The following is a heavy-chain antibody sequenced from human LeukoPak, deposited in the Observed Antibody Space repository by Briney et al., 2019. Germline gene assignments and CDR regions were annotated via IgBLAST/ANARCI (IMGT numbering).Heavy chain of an antibody. Sequence: SETLSLTCTVSGGSISNGDHYWSWIRQHPGKGLEWIGHIYYSGSTYYNPSLKSRGIISVETSKSQFSLKLSSVTAADTAVYYCARERDYDILTAFVGYYYYGMDVWGQGTTVTVSS. J-gene: IGHJ6*02. CDR1: GGSISNGDHY. D-gene: IGHD3-9*01. V-gene: IGHV4-31*03. CDR3: ARERDYDILTAFVGYYYYGMDV. CDR2: IYYSGST.